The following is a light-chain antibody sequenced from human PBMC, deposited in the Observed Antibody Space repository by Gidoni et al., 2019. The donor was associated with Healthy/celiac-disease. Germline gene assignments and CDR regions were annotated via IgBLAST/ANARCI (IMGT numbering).Light chain of an antibody. CDR1: QSVSSN. J-gene: IGKJ4*01. Sequence: EIVMTQSPATLSLSPGERATLSCSASQSVSSNFAWYQQKPGQAPRLLIYVASTRATGIPARFSGSGSGTEFTLTISSLQSEDFAVYYCQQYNNWPLTFGGGTKVEIK. CDR2: VAS. V-gene: IGKV3-15*01. CDR3: QQYNNWPLT.